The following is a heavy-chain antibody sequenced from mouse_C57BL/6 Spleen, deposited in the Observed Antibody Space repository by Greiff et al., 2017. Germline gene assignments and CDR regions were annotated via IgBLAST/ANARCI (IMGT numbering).Heavy chain of an antibody. CDR1: GFTFTDYY. CDR3: ARSASSFDY. Sequence: EVKLMESGGGLVQPGGSLSLSCAASGFTFTDYYMSWVRQPPGKALEWLGFIRNKANGYTTEYSASVKGRFTISRDNSQSILYLQMNALRAEDSATYYCARSASSFDYWGQGTTLTVSS. D-gene: IGHD1-1*01. J-gene: IGHJ2*01. V-gene: IGHV7-3*01. CDR2: IRNKANGYTT.